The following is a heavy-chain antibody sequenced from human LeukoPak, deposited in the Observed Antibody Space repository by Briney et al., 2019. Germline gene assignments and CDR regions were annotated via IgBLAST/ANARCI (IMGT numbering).Heavy chain of an antibody. Sequence: ASVKVSCKASGGTFSSYAISWVRQAPGQGLEWMGRIIPILGIANYAQKFQGRVTITAGKSTSTAYMELSSLRSEDTAVYYCARHSIVVVPAANDHYYGMDVWGQGTTVTVSS. V-gene: IGHV1-69*04. CDR2: IIPILGIA. J-gene: IGHJ6*02. CDR3: ARHSIVVVPAANDHYYGMDV. D-gene: IGHD2-2*01. CDR1: GGTFSSYA.